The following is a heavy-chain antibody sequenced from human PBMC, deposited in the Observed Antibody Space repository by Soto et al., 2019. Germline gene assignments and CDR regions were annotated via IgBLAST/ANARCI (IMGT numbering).Heavy chain of an antibody. Sequence: ASVKVSCKASGYTFTGYYMHWVRQAPGQGLEWMGWFNPNSGGTNYAQKFQGWVTMTRDTSISTAYMELSRLRSEDTAVYYCATDRGRGRFDPWGQGTLVTVS. V-gene: IGHV1-2*04. CDR2: FNPNSGGT. CDR3: ATDRGRGRFDP. J-gene: IGHJ5*02. CDR1: GYTFTGYY.